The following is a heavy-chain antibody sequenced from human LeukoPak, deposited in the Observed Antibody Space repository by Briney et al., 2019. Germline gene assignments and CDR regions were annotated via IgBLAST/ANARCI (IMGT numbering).Heavy chain of an antibody. J-gene: IGHJ4*02. CDR1: GDSISSSSYY. CDR2: IYYSGST. D-gene: IGHD1-26*01. CDR3: ARLGGSYYADFDY. Sequence: SETLSLTCTVSGDSISSSSYYWGWIRQPPGKGLEWIGSIYYSGSTYYNPSLKSRVTISVDTSKNQFSLKLSSVTAADTAVYYCARLGGSYYADFDYRGQGTLVTVSS. V-gene: IGHV4-39*01.